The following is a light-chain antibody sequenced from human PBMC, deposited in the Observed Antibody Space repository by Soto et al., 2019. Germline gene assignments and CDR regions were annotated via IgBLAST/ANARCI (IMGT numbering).Light chain of an antibody. CDR2: EVT. V-gene: IGLV2-14*01. Sequence: QSVLAQPASVSGSPGQSITISCTGTTSDVGRYKFVSWYQHHPGKAPKLLIFEVTNRPSGVSSRFSGSKSGNTASLTISGLQTEDEATYYCGSSTDTDTLVIFGGGTKVTV. CDR3: GSSTDTDTLVI. J-gene: IGLJ2*01. CDR1: TSDVGRYKF.